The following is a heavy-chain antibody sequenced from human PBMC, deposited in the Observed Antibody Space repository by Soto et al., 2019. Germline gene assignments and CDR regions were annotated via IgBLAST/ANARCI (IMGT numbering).Heavy chain of an antibody. D-gene: IGHD3-10*01. J-gene: IGHJ2*01. V-gene: IGHV4-39*01. CDR2: TRYAGST. CDR3: ARQIGFGRWYFDL. Sequence: PSETLSLTCTVSGDSINSNDDYWGWIRQPPGKGLEWIGTTRYAGSTYSNPSLRSRVAISADTSSTQFSLRLDSVTAADTAVYYCARQIGFGRWYFDLWGRGTLVTVSS. CDR1: GDSINSNDDY.